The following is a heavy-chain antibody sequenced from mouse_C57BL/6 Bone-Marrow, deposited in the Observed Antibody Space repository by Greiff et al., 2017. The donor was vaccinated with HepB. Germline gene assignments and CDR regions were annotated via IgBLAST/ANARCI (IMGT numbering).Heavy chain of an antibody. V-gene: IGHV5-6*02. CDR3: ARREGY. CDR2: ISSGGSYT. Sequence: EVKLVESGGDLVKPGGSLKLSCAASGFTFSSYGMSWVSQTPDKRLEWVATISSGGSYTYYPDSVKGRFTISRDNAKNTLYLQMSSLKSEDTAMYYCARREGYWGQGTTLTVSS. CDR1: GFTFSSYG. J-gene: IGHJ2*01.